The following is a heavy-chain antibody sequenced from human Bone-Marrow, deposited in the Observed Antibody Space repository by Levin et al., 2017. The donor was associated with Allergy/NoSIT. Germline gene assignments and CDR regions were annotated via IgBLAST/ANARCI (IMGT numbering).Heavy chain of an antibody. CDR1: GYTLTELS. V-gene: IGHV1-24*01. Sequence: AASVKVSCKVSGYTLTELSMHWVRQAPGKGLEWMGGFDPEDGETIYAQKFQGRVTMTEDTSTDTAYMELSSLRSEDTAVYYCATEERITMVRGVLGWGQGTMVTVSS. J-gene: IGHJ3*01. CDR3: ATEERITMVRGVLG. CDR2: FDPEDGET. D-gene: IGHD3-10*01.